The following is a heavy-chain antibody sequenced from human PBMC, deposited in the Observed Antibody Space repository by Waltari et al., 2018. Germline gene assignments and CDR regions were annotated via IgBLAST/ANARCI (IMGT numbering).Heavy chain of an antibody. CDR2: IIPIFGTA. J-gene: IGHJ3*02. D-gene: IGHD3-22*01. CDR3: ARVYYYDSSGYYYTDAFDI. CDR1: GGTFSSYA. V-gene: IGHV1-69*01. Sequence: QVQLVQSGAEVKKPGSSVKVSCKASGGTFSSYAISWVLRAPGHGLGWMGGIIPIFGTANYAQKFQGRVTITADESTSTAYMELSSLRSEDTAVYYCARVYYYDSSGYYYTDAFDIWGQGTMVTVSS.